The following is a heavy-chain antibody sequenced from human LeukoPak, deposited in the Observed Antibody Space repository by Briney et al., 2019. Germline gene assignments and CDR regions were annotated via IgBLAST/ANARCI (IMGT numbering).Heavy chain of an antibody. V-gene: IGHV5-51*01. D-gene: IGHD6-19*01. J-gene: IGHJ4*02. CDR1: GYSFTNYW. Sequence: GESLKISCKASGYSFTNYWTAWVRQMPGKGLEWMGIIYAEDSETKYSPSFQGQATISVDKSSSTAYLQWSSLRASDTAIYYCARHGKYSSGSHYFDYWGQGILVTVSS. CDR2: IYAEDSET. CDR3: ARHGKYSSGSHYFDY.